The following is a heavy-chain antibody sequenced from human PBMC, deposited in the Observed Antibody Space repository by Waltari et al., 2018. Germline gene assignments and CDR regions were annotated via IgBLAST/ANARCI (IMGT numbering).Heavy chain of an antibody. V-gene: IGHV5-51*01. J-gene: IGHJ4*02. Sequence: EVQLLQSGPAVKKPGESLKISCQGSGYRFTDSCIGWLRQMPGKGLEWMGFIYLRDSDTRYSPTFEGHVTIAVDKSISAAYLQWNSLQASDTAMYYCARTDDYTGNLDSWGQGTLVTVSS. CDR2: IYLRDSDT. CDR3: ARTDDYTGNLDS. CDR1: GYRFTDSC. D-gene: IGHD1-1*01.